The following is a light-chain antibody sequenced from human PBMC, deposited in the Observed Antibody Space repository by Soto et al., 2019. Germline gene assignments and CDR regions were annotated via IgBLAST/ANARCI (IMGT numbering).Light chain of an antibody. CDR2: AAS. CDR1: QSFSCW. J-gene: IGKJ5*01. Sequence: IQMTQSPYTLSGSVGDRVTITSRASQSFSCWLAWYQQKPGKAPKRLIYAASSLQSGVPSRFSGSGSGTEFTLTISSPQPEDFATYYCMQHNSYPLTFGQGTRLEIK. V-gene: IGKV1-5*01. CDR3: MQHNSYPLT.